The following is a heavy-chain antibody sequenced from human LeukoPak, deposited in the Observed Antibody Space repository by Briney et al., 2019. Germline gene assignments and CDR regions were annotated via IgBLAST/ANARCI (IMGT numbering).Heavy chain of an antibody. D-gene: IGHD3-22*01. CDR3: ASGYYDSSGNNDY. J-gene: IGHJ4*02. CDR1: GFTVSSNY. V-gene: IGHV3-66*01. Sequence: QPGGSLRLSCAASGFTVSSNYMSWVRQAPGKGLEWVSVIYSGGSTYYADSVKGRFTISRDNSKNTLYLQMNSLRAEDTAVYYCASGYYDSSGNNDYWGQGTLVTVSS. CDR2: IYSGGST.